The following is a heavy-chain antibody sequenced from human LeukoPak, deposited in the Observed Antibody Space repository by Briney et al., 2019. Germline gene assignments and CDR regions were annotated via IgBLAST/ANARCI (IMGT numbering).Heavy chain of an antibody. CDR3: ARPYGDYAAAFDI. V-gene: IGHV4-59*01. CDR2: IYYSGST. J-gene: IGHJ3*02. Sequence: PSETLCLTCTVSGGSISSYYWSWIRQPPGKGLEWIGYIYYSGSTNYNPSLKSRVTISVDTSKNQFSLKLSSVTAADTAVYYCARPYGDYAAAFDIWGQGTMVTVSS. CDR1: GGSISSYY. D-gene: IGHD4-17*01.